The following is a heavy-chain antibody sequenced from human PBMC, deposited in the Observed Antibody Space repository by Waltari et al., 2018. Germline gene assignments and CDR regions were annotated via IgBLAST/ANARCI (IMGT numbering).Heavy chain of an antibody. CDR1: GYTFTDYY. V-gene: IGHV1-69-2*01. Sequence: EVQLVQSGAEVKKPGATVKIPCKASGYTFTDYYMHWVQQAPGKGLEWMGRVDPEDGETIYAEKFQGRVTITADTSTDTAYMELSSLRSEDTAVYYCARVMVQGTNYYFDYWGQGTQVTVSS. J-gene: IGHJ4*02. CDR3: ARVMVQGTNYYFDY. CDR2: VDPEDGET. D-gene: IGHD3-10*01.